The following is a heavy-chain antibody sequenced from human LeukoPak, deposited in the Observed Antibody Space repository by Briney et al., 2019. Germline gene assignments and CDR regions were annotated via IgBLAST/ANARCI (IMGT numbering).Heavy chain of an antibody. V-gene: IGHV3-66*02. CDR1: GFTVCSNY. D-gene: IGHD4-17*01. CDR2: IYSGGST. CDR3: ARSPDYGDYYYYMDV. Sequence: GGSLRLSCAASGFTVCSNYMSWVRQAPGKGLEWVSVIYSGGSTYYADSVKGRFTISRDNSKNTLYLQMNSLRAEDTAVYYCARSPDYGDYYYYMDVWGKGTTVTVSS. J-gene: IGHJ6*03.